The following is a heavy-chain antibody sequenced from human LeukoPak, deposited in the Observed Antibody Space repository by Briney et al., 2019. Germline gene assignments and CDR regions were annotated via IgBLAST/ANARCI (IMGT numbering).Heavy chain of an antibody. Sequence: SETLSLTCAVSGGSISSSNWWSWVRPPPGKGLEWIGKIYHSGSTNFNPSLKSRVTISVDTSKNQFSLKLSSVTAADTAVYYCARGPRGSYLDWFDPWGQGTLVTVSS. CDR1: GGSISSSNW. CDR3: ARGPRGSYLDWFDP. J-gene: IGHJ5*02. CDR2: IYHSGST. D-gene: IGHD1-26*01. V-gene: IGHV4-4*02.